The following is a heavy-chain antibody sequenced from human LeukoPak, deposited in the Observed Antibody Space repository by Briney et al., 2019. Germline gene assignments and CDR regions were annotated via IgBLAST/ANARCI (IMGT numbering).Heavy chain of an antibody. V-gene: IGHV4-61*01. J-gene: IGHJ3*02. CDR2: SSYSGST. Sequence: SETLSLTCSVSGGSVSSGSYYWSWIRQPPGKRLEWIGYSSYSGSTSYNPSLKSRVTIAVDTSKNQFSLRLRSVTAADTAVYYCATVRWNDGDAFDIWGQGTMVTVSS. D-gene: IGHD1-1*01. CDR3: ATVRWNDGDAFDI. CDR1: GGSVSSGSYY.